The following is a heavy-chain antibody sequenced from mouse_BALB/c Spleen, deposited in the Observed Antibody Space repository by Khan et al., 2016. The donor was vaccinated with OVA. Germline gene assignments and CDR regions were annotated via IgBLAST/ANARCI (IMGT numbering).Heavy chain of an antibody. CDR3: ARNPFAY. V-gene: IGHV1-52*01. CDR1: GYTFTSYW. Sequence: QVQLQQPGAELVRPGASVKLSCEASGYTFTSYWMNWVKQSPEQGLEWIGRIDPYDSETHYNQNFKDKAIMTGDKSTSKAYMQLSSLTSEESAVYYCARNPFAYWGQGTLVTVSA. J-gene: IGHJ3*01. CDR2: IDPYDSET.